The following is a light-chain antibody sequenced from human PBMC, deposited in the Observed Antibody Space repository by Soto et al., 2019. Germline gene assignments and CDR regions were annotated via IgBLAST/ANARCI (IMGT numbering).Light chain of an antibody. CDR1: QSISSD. CDR2: SAS. J-gene: IGKJ2*01. V-gene: IGKV3-15*01. Sequence: DILMTQSPATLSVSPGERATLSCRASQSISSDLAWYQQIPGQAPRLLIYSASTRATGLPARFSGSGSGTEFTLTIGSLQSEDFAIYYCQQYNKWPYTFGQGTKLEI. CDR3: QQYNKWPYT.